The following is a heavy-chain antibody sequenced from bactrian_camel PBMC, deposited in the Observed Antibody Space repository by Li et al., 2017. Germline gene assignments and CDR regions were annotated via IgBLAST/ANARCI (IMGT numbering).Heavy chain of an antibody. CDR2: IEDDGAT. J-gene: IGHJ4*01. CDR3: AASIIVLQPASRLIQRPYNH. D-gene: IGHD1*01. V-gene: IGHV3S55*01. Sequence: HVQLVESGGGSVQSGGSLRLSCSISKFFSGNYCMGWYRQPPGKEREWVATIEDDGATYYSESVKGRFTVSQDNDKSTLLLQMNDLKPEDTAMYYCAASIIVLQPASRLIQRPYNHWGQGTQVTVS. CDR1: KFFSGNYC.